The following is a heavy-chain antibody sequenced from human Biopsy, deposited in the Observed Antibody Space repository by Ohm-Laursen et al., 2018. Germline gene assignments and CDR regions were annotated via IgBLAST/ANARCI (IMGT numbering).Heavy chain of an antibody. CDR3: ARVYSRRVSIFEASIYWFDT. V-gene: IGHV1-8*01. CDR2: MLPSRGTT. J-gene: IGHJ5*02. CDR1: GYSFSTYD. Sequence: DSVHASCKASGYSFSTYDVNWGRQARGQGLEWMGWMLPSRGTTGYAHRFKGRVTLTMNTSISTAYMELSRLRSEETAVYFGARVYSRRVSIFEASIYWFDTWGQGTLVTVSS. D-gene: IGHD6-6*01.